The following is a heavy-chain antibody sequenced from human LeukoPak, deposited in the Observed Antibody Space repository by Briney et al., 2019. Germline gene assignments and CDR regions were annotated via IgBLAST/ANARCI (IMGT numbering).Heavy chain of an antibody. CDR2: IYYTGST. V-gene: IGHV4-59*01. Sequence: SETLSLTCTVSGGSMSSYYWSWIRQPPGKGLEWIGDIYYTGSTNYNPSLKSRVTISVDTSKNQFSLKLTSVTAADTAVYYCARGGFLAYCSSTSCYAPFDYWGQGTLVTVSS. CDR1: GGSMSSYY. CDR3: ARGGFLAYCSSTSCYAPFDY. D-gene: IGHD2-2*01. J-gene: IGHJ4*02.